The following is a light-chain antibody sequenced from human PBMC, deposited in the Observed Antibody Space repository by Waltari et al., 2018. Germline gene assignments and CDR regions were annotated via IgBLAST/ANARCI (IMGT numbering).Light chain of an antibody. CDR3: MQALQSPT. Sequence: DIVMTQSPLSLPVTPGEPASISCRSSQSLLRSNGYNFLDWYLQKPGQSPQLLIYLGSSRASGVPGRFSGSGSGTNSTLRISRLEAEDVGYYCFMQALQSPTFGQGTKVEIK. CDR1: QSLLRSNGYNF. V-gene: IGKV2-28*01. J-gene: IGKJ1*01. CDR2: LGS.